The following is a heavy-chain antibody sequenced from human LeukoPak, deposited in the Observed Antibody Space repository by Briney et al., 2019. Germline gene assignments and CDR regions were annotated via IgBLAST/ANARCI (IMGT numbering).Heavy chain of an antibody. V-gene: IGHV3-48*01. Sequence: GGPLRLSCAASGFTFSTYGMNWVRQAPGKGLEWVSYISSSSSTIYYADSVKGRFTISRDNAKNSLYLQMNSLRAEDTAVYYCARVGLFEAFDIWGQGTMVTVSS. CDR1: GFTFSTYG. J-gene: IGHJ3*02. CDR3: ARVGLFEAFDI. CDR2: ISSSSSTI.